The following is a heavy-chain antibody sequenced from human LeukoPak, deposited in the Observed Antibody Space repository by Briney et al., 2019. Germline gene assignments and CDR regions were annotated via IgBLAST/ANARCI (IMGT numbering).Heavy chain of an antibody. CDR3: ARTTYYYGSGSYYNNWFDP. J-gene: IGHJ5*02. CDR2: IYYSGST. Sequence: SETLSLTCTVSGGSISSYYWSWIRQPPGKGLEWIGYIYYSGSTNYNPSLKSRVTISVDTSKNQFSLKLSSVTAADTAVYYCARTTYYYGSGSYYNNWFDPWGQGTLVTVSS. V-gene: IGHV4-59*01. D-gene: IGHD3-10*01. CDR1: GGSISSYY.